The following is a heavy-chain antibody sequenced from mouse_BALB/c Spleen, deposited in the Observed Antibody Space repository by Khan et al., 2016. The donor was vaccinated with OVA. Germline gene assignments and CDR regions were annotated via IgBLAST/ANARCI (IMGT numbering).Heavy chain of an antibody. CDR2: ISSDGDYT. Sequence: EVELVESGGDLVKPGGSLKLSCAASGFTFSSYSMSWVRQTPDKRLEWVATISSDGDYTYYPDSVKGRFTISRENAQNTLYLQRSSLKSENTAMYYWASHLTGSFAYWGQGTLVTVSA. CDR1: GFTFSSYS. D-gene: IGHD4-1*01. CDR3: ASHLTGSFAY. J-gene: IGHJ3*01. V-gene: IGHV5-6*01.